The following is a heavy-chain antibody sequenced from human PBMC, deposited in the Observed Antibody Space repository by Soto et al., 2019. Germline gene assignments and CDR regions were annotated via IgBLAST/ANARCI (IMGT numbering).Heavy chain of an antibody. V-gene: IGHV3-33*01. CDR3: AREASSGRRDTLDS. J-gene: IGHJ4*02. D-gene: IGHD6-19*01. CDR1: GFRFSNYG. Sequence: QVKLVESGGGVVQPGRSLRLSCATSGFRFSNYGMHWVRQTPGKGLEWVALIRYDGSNRFHSDSVKGRFTITRDIYESTVFLETDSLRVENMAVYYCAREASSGRRDTLDSWGQEPLVPVPP. CDR2: IRYDGSNR.